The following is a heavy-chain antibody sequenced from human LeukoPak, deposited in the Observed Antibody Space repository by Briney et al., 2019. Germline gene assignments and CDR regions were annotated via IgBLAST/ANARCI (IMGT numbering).Heavy chain of an antibody. D-gene: IGHD3-9*01. V-gene: IGHV3-49*04. CDR1: GFTFGDYA. Sequence: PGGSLRLSCTASGFTFGDYAMSWVRQAPGKRLEWVGFIRSKAYGGTTEYAASVKGRFTISRDDSKSIAYLQMNSLKTEDTAVYYCTSSYDILSDYWGQGTLVTVSS. CDR2: IRSKAYGGTT. J-gene: IGHJ4*02. CDR3: TSSYDILSDY.